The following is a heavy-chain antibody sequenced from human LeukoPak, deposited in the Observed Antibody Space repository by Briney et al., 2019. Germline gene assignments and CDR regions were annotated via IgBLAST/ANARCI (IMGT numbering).Heavy chain of an antibody. Sequence: PGGSLRLSCAASGFTFSRYDMSWVRQAPGKGLEWVSNISGSGGSTYYADSVKGRFTVSRDNSKNTLYLQMNSLRGEDTAVYYCAKDGQVNQPDRLFTDWGQGTLVIVSS. CDR1: GFTFSRYD. D-gene: IGHD1-14*01. CDR3: AKDGQVNQPDRLFTD. J-gene: IGHJ4*02. CDR2: ISGSGGST. V-gene: IGHV3-23*01.